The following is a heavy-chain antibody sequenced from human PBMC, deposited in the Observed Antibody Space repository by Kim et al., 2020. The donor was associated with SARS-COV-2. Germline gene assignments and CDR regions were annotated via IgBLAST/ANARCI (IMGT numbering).Heavy chain of an antibody. Sequence: SETLSLTCSVSGGSISSYYWSWMRQAPGKGLEWIGFFYDSGNTNYNPSLKSRVTMSVDTSNNKSSLNLISVPAADTAAFYYATNNSVYSYNWGQGTLVTV. CDR2: FYDSGNT. D-gene: IGHD3-22*01. CDR3: ATNNSVYSYN. V-gene: IGHV4-59*13. CDR1: GGSISSYY. J-gene: IGHJ1*01.